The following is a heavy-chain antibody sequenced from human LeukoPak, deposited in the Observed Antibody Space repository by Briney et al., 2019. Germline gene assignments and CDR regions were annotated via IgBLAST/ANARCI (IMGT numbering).Heavy chain of an antibody. CDR1: GGSISIYF. CDR3: ARGANYGDYGLDAFDI. CDR2: IYYSGST. J-gene: IGHJ3*02. D-gene: IGHD4-17*01. Sequence: RPSETLSLXCTVSGGSISIYFWSWIRQPPGKRLEWIGFIYYSGSTTYTPSLKSRVTISIDTSKNQFSLKLTSVTAADTALYYCARGANYGDYGLDAFDIWGQGTMVTVSS. V-gene: IGHV4-59*01.